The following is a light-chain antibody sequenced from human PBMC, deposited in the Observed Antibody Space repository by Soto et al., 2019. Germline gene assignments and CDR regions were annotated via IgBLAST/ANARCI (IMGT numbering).Light chain of an antibody. J-gene: IGKJ2*01. CDR3: QQYNNWPHT. CDR2: GAS. V-gene: IGKV3-15*01. CDR1: QSVSSN. Sequence: EIVMTQSSATLSVSPGERATLSCRASQSVSSNLAWYQQKAGQAPRLLIYGASTRATGIPSRFSGSGSGTEFTLTISSLQSEHFAVYYCQQYNNWPHTFGQGTKLEIK.